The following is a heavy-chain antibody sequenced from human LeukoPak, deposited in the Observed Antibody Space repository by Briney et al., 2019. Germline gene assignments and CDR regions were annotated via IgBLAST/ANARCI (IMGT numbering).Heavy chain of an antibody. CDR2: ISSSGSTI. V-gene: IGHV3-48*03. CDR1: GFTFSSYE. D-gene: IGHD3-10*01. CDR3: ARDYEGGGSGSYYAFDI. J-gene: IGHJ3*02. Sequence: GGSLRLSCAASGFTFSSYELNWVRQAPGKGLEWVSYISSSGSTIKYADSVKGRFTISRGSAKNSLYLQMNSLRAEDTAVYYCARDYEGGGSGSYYAFDIWGQGTMVAVSS.